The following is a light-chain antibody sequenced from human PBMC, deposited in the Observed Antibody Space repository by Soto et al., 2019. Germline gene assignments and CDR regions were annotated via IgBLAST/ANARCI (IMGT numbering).Light chain of an antibody. CDR1: QIIGGD. V-gene: IGKV1-27*01. CDR3: QNQGSASRT. CDR2: ATS. J-gene: IGKJ1*01. Sequence: DIQMTQSPSSLSASVGDRVTITCRASQIIGGDLAWYQQRPGRPPKVLIYATSTLQYGVPSRFSGSGSGTDFTLTISSLQPDDVATYYCQNQGSASRTFGQGTKVEIK.